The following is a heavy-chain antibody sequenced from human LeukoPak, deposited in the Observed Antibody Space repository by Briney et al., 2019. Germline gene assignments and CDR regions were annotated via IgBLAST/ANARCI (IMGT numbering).Heavy chain of an antibody. J-gene: IGHJ4*02. D-gene: IGHD7-27*01. CDR1: GFIFSHYG. V-gene: IGHV3-23*01. CDR3: AKDGNWARFED. CDR2: ITSRSTT. Sequence: PGGSLRLSCVASGFIFSHYGMNWVRQAPGKGLEWVSGITSRSTTYYADSVKGRFTISRDNSKNMVWLQINRPTAEDTATYYCAKDGNWARFEDWGQGTLVTVSS.